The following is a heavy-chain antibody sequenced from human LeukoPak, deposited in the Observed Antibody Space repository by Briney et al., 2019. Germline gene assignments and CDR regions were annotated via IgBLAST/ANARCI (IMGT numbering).Heavy chain of an antibody. CDR3: AKERGSGSRRYFDY. D-gene: IGHD3-10*01. V-gene: IGHV3-9*01. Sequence: GGSLRLSCAASGFTFDDYAMHWVRQAPGKGLEWVSGISWNSGSIGYADSVKGRFTISRDNAKNSLYLQMNSLRAEDTALYYCAKERGSGSRRYFDYWGQGTLVTVSS. CDR1: GFTFDDYA. J-gene: IGHJ4*02. CDR2: ISWNSGSI.